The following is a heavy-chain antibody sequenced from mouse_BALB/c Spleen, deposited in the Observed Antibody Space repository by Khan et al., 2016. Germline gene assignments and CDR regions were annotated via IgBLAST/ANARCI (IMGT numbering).Heavy chain of an antibody. CDR3: VGYDYDY. CDR1: EFTFNTYA. V-gene: IGHV10-1*02. CDR2: IRSKSDNYAT. Sequence: EVQLVESGGGLVQPKGSLKLSCAASEFTFNTYAMNWVRQAPGKGLEWVARIRSKSDNYATYYADSVKDRFTISRDDSQGMLYLQMNNWKTEDTAMYYCVGYDYDYWGQGISVTVSS. J-gene: IGHJ4*01. D-gene: IGHD2-4*01.